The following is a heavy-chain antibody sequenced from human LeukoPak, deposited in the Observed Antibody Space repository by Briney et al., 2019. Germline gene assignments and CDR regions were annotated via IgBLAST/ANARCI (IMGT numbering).Heavy chain of an antibody. CDR1: GFIFSSYS. V-gene: IGHV3-48*04. CDR2: ISSSGSTI. CDR3: ARDRDSSGWYGGVWFDP. Sequence: GGSLRLSCAASGFIFSSYSMNWVRQAPGKGLEWVSYISSSGSTIYYADSVKGRFTISRDNAKNSLYLQMNSLRAEDTAVYYCARDRDSSGWYGGVWFDPWGQGTLVTVSS. D-gene: IGHD6-19*01. J-gene: IGHJ5*02.